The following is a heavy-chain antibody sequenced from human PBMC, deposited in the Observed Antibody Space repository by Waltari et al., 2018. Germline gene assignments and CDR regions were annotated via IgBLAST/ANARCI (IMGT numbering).Heavy chain of an antibody. CDR3: AKGANSYHGCVDY. Sequence: EVRLLESGGGLAQPGGSLRLSCTASGFNFSTYAMNWVRQAPGKGLEWGASISGGGDSTYYADSVKGRFTSSRDDSKNTQYLQMNSLKPEDTAVYYCAKGANSYHGCVDYWGQGTLVTVSS. CDR1: GFNFSTYA. D-gene: IGHD1-1*01. J-gene: IGHJ4*02. V-gene: IGHV3-23*01. CDR2: ISGGGDST.